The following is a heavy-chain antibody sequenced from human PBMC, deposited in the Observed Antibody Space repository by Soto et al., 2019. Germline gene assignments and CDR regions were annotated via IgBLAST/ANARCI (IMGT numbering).Heavy chain of an antibody. CDR3: ARDPQGRHSIITNWFDP. CDR1: GFTFSSYG. V-gene: IGHV3-33*01. J-gene: IGHJ5*02. Sequence: QVQLVESGGGVVQPGRSLRLSCAASGFTFSSYGMHWVRQAPGKGLEWVAVIWHDGSNKYYADSVKGRFAISRDNSKNTLYLQMNSLRAEDTAVYYCARDPQGRHSIITNWFDPWGQGTLVTVSS. D-gene: IGHD3-10*01. CDR2: IWHDGSNK.